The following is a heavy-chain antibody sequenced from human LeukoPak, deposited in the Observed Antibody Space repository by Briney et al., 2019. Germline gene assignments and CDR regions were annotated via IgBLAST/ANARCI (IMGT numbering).Heavy chain of an antibody. CDR2: IYYSGST. Sequence: PSETLSLTCTVSGDSISSGSYYWGWIRQPPGKGLEWIGSIYYSGSTYYNPSLKSRVTISVDTSKNQFSLKLSSVTAADTAVYYCARQIGNLFDYWGQGTLVTVSS. CDR3: ARQIGNLFDY. CDR1: GDSISSGSYY. D-gene: IGHD2/OR15-2a*01. V-gene: IGHV4-39*01. J-gene: IGHJ4*02.